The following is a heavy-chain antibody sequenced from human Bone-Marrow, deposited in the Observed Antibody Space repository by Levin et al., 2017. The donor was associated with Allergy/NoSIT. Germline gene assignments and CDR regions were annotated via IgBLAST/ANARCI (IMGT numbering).Heavy chain of an antibody. CDR3: ARHHITIFSLYFDY. V-gene: IGHV3-48*02. Sequence: SCAASGFTFSSHRMNWVRQAPGKGLEWVSYISTTSSTIYYADSVKGRFTISRDNAKNSLYLQMNSLRDEDTALYYCARHHITIFSLYFDYWGPGALVTVSS. CDR1: GFTFSSHR. D-gene: IGHD3-9*01. J-gene: IGHJ4*02. CDR2: ISTTSSTI.